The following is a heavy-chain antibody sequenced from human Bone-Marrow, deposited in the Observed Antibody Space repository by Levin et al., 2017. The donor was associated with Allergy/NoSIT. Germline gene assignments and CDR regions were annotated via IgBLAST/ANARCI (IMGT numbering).Heavy chain of an antibody. CDR1: GFRFNKFW. D-gene: IGHD5/OR15-5a*01. CDR2: INDDAKQR. Sequence: GESLKISCGASGFRFNKFWMTWIRQVPGKGLQWVANINDDAKQRYYVDSVRGRFTIYRDNSNNVLYLQMDSLRAEDTAVYFCAKYIAPGSVDYWGRGTRVTVSA. V-gene: IGHV3-7*01. J-gene: IGHJ4*02. CDR3: AKYIAPGSVDY.